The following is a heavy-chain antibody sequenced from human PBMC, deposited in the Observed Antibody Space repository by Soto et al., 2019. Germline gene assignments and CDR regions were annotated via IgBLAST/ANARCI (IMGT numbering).Heavy chain of an antibody. V-gene: IGHV3-30*18. J-gene: IGHJ4*02. CDR3: VKDKGAAAGFDY. Sequence: QVHLVESGGGVVQPGRSLRLSCAASGFPFRNNGMHWVRQAPGKGLEWLGVISYEGREKYYAGSVKGRFTSSRDNSKNTLSLQLATLRAEDTYIYYCVKDKGAAAGFDYWGQGILVHVSS. D-gene: IGHD6-13*01. CDR2: ISYEGREK. CDR1: GFPFRNNG.